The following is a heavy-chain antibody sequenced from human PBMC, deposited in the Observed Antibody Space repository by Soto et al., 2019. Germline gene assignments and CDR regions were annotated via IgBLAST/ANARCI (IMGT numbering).Heavy chain of an antibody. D-gene: IGHD2-15*01. V-gene: IGHV1-2*04. CDR3: ARGYCSGGSCLRPNWFDP. J-gene: IGHJ5*02. Sequence: ASVKVSCKASGYTFTGYYMHWVRQAPGQGLEWMGWINPNSGGTNYAQKFQGWVTMTRDTSISTAYMELSRLRSDDTAVYYCARGYCSGGSCLRPNWFDPWGQGPLVTVSS. CDR1: GYTFTGYY. CDR2: INPNSGGT.